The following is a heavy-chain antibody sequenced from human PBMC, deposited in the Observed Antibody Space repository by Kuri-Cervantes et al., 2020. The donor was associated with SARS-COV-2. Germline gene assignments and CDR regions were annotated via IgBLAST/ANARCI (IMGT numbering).Heavy chain of an antibody. Sequence: GGSLRLSCAASGFTFSNAWMNWVRQAPGKGLEWVSYISSSSSTIYYADSVKGRFTISRDNAKNSLYLQMNSLRDEDTAVYYCARDRGFGVVIISLYYYGMDVWGQGTTVTVSS. CDR2: ISSSSSTI. CDR3: ARDRGFGVVIISLYYYGMDV. V-gene: IGHV3-48*02. D-gene: IGHD3-3*01. J-gene: IGHJ6*02. CDR1: GFTFSNAW.